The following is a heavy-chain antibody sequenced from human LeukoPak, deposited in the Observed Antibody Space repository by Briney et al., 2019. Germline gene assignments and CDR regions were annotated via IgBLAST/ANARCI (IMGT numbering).Heavy chain of an antibody. CDR1: GFTFSGSA. CDR3: SSALSGDYCS. Sequence: GGSLRLSCAASGFTFSGSAMHWVRQASGKGPEWVGRIRSQANNGATAYAASVKGRFTISRDDSKNTAYLEMNSLKTEDTAVYYCSSALSGDYCSWGQGTLVTVSS. J-gene: IGHJ4*02. D-gene: IGHD2-21*02. V-gene: IGHV3-73*01. CDR2: IRSQANNGAT.